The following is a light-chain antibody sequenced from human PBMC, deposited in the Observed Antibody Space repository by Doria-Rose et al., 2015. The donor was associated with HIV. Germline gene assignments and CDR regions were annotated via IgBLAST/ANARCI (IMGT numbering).Light chain of an antibody. J-gene: IGLJ3*02. Sequence: TGTSSDVGSYNLVSWYQQHPGKAPKLMTSEVSKRPSGVSNRFSGSKSGNTASLTISGLQAEDEADYYCCSYAGRSTWVFGGGTKLTVL. CDR3: CSYAGRSTWV. CDR2: EVS. CDR1: SSDVGSYNL. V-gene: IGLV2-23*02.